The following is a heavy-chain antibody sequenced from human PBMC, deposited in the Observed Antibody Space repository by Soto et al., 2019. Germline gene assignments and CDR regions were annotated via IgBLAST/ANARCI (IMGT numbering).Heavy chain of an antibody. CDR3: SGGVGDAF. Sequence: EVHLVESGGGLVQTGGSLRLSCAIFESTVSRDWMNWVRQAPGKGLEWVAHINQDGSEKYYVDSVKGRFTISRDNAKKSLYLQMNSLRHADTVMYYCSGGVGDAFWGQGTLVTVSS. J-gene: IGHJ4*02. CDR1: ESTVSRDW. V-gene: IGHV3-7*04. CDR2: INQDGSEK. D-gene: IGHD1-26*01.